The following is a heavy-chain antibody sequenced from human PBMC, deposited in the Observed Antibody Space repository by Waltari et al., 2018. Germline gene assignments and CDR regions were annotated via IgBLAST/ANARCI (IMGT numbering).Heavy chain of an antibody. CDR3: EKSSFNYDFVMAT. D-gene: IGHD3-3*01. CDR2: IRKSGDTR. J-gene: IGHJ5*02. V-gene: IGHV3-23*01. CDR1: GFPLNDFP. Sequence: EVHLLESGGGLVQPGESLRLSCAVSGFPLNDFPMTWVRRVSGKGLEWVSSIRKSGDTRFYADSVSGSVTISKDIAKNKLFLDMIGLRGEDTDTYYCEKSSFNYDFVMATWGQGALVTVSS.